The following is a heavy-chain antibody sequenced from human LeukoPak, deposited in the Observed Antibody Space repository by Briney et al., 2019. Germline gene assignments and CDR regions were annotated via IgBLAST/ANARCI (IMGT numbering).Heavy chain of an antibody. CDR1: GFTFGDYS. CDR2: IRTKAYGGTT. D-gene: IGHD1-26*01. J-gene: IGHJ4*02. Sequence: GSLRLSCTASGFTFGDYSMSWVRQAPGKGLEWVAFIRTKAYGGTTEYAASVKGRFTISRDDSKSIAYLQMSGLKTEDTALYYCTRASYAGSYYTYYFDYWGQGTLVAVSS. CDR3: TRASYAGSYYTYYFDY. V-gene: IGHV3-49*04.